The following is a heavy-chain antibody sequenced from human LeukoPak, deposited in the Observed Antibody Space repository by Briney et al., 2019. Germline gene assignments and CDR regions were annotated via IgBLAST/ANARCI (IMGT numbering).Heavy chain of an antibody. J-gene: IGHJ4*02. CDR3: ARSGPRAAFDY. CDR1: GFTFSSFA. Sequence: GGSLRLSCAASGFTFSSFAMSWVRQAPGKGLEWVSYISTSGNTIYYADSVKGRFTISRDNAKNSLYLQMNSLRAEDTAVYYCARSGPRAAFDYWGQGTLVTVSS. CDR2: ISTSGNTI. D-gene: IGHD6-25*01. V-gene: IGHV3-48*03.